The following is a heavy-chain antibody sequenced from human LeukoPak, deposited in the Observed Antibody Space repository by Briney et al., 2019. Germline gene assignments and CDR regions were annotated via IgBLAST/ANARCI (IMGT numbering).Heavy chain of an antibody. D-gene: IGHD2-21*02. CDR2: IYYIGST. Sequence: SETLSLTCTVSGGSISSYYWSWIRQPPGKGLEWIGYIYYIGSTNYNPSLKSRVTISVDTSKNQFSLKLSSVTAADTAVYYCARDSCGGDCSFDYWGQGTLVTVSS. CDR1: GGSISSYY. J-gene: IGHJ4*02. V-gene: IGHV4-59*01. CDR3: ARDSCGGDCSFDY.